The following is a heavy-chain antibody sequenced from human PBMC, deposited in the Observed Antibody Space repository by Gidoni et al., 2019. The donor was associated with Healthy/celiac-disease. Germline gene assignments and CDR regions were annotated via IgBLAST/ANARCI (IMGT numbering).Heavy chain of an antibody. Sequence: VQLLESGGGLVQPGGSLRLSCAASGFTFSSYAMSWVRQAPGKGLEWVAAISGSGGSTYYADSVKGRFTISRDNSKNTLYLQMNSLRAEDTAVYYCAKAPGGGYDSTTWGQGTMVTVSS. D-gene: IGHD3-22*01. J-gene: IGHJ3*01. V-gene: IGHV3-23*01. CDR3: AKAPGGGYDSTT. CDR2: ISGSGGST. CDR1: GFTFSSYA.